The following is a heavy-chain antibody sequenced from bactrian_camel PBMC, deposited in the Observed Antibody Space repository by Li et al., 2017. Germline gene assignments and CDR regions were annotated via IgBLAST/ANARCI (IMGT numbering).Heavy chain of an antibody. D-gene: IGHD2*01. CDR2: ISTDGST. J-gene: IGHJ4*01. CDR3: ASAFYSGGYCAP. V-gene: IGHV3S55*01. CDR1: GFTFDDSD. Sequence: HVQLVESGGGSVRAGETLRLSCTASGFTFDDSDMGWYRQTTGNECELVSTISTDGSTDYADSVKGRFTISRDNAKNTLYLQLNSLKTEDTAMYYCASAFYSGGYCAPWGQGTQVTVS.